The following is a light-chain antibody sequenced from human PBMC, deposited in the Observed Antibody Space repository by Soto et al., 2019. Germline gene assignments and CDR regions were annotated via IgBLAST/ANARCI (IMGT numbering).Light chain of an antibody. Sequence: VLRQSPGTLSLSPGDRATLSCRASQSVSSSYLAWFQQKPGQSPRLLIYAASTRATGIPDRFSGSGSGTDFTLTISRLEPEDFAVYYCHQYGGSPPYTFGQGTKLEIK. CDR3: HQYGGSPPYT. J-gene: IGKJ2*01. CDR1: QSVSSSY. CDR2: AAS. V-gene: IGKV3-20*01.